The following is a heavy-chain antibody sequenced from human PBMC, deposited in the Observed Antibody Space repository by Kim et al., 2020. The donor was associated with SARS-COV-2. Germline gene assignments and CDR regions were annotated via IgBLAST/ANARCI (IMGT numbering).Heavy chain of an antibody. D-gene: IGHD6-13*01. CDR1: GFSLSNYG. Sequence: GGSLRLSCAASGFSLSNYGMHWVRQAPGKGLEWVAVILHDGTNKYYGDSVKGRFTISRDSSKNTLFLQMSSLRGEDTAVYYCARNLVTRYSSSWNAMDVWGQGTTVTVSS. J-gene: IGHJ6*02. CDR3: ARNLVTRYSSSWNAMDV. CDR2: ILHDGTNK. V-gene: IGHV3-33*05.